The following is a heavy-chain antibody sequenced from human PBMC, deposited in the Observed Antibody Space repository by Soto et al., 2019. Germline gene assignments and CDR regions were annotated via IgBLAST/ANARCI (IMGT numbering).Heavy chain of an antibody. D-gene: IGHD5-18*01. Sequence: EVQLVQSGAEVKKPGESLRISCKGSGYSFTSYWISWVRQMPGKGLEWMGRIDPSDCYTNYSPSFQGHVTISADQSISTAHLQCSSLRASDTAMYYCAKQGYSYGGVRVDYWGQGTLVTVSS. V-gene: IGHV5-10-1*03. CDR2: IDPSDCYT. CDR1: GYSFTSYW. J-gene: IGHJ4*02. CDR3: AKQGYSYGGVRVDY.